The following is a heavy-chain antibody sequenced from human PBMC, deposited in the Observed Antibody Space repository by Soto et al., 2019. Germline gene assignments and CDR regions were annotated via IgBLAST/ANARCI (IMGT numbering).Heavy chain of an antibody. V-gene: IGHV3-7*01. Sequence: EVTLVESGGGLVQPGGSLRLSCAASGFTCSSYWMSWVRQAPGKGLEWVTNIKQDGSEKYYVDSVKGRFTITRDNDKNSLYLQMNSLRAEDTAVYYCARDAYDYGSGSYEYWGQGTLFTVSS. J-gene: IGHJ4*02. CDR3: ARDAYDYGSGSYEY. CDR1: GFTCSSYW. CDR2: IKQDGSEK. D-gene: IGHD3-10*01.